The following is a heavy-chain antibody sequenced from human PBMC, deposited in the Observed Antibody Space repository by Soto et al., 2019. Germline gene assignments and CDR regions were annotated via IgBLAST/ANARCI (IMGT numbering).Heavy chain of an antibody. J-gene: IGHJ6*02. Sequence: QVQLVQSGDEVKKPGASVKVSCKASGYIFVNYGIAWVRQAPGQGLEWMGWISPYTDNTHSASKVQGRLTMTTDTSTITAYMDLGSLTSDDTSVYYGAMVDNYVTPTPQDVWGQGTTVTVSS. CDR3: AMVDNYVTPTPQDV. V-gene: IGHV1-18*01. CDR1: GYIFVNYG. CDR2: ISPYTDNT. D-gene: IGHD3-16*01.